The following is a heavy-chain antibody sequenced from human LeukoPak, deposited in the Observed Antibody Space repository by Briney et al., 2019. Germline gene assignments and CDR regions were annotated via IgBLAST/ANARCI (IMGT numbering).Heavy chain of an antibody. D-gene: IGHD3-10*01. CDR1: GYTFTGYY. CDR3: ATSGRFGEDYFDY. V-gene: IGHV1-2*04. CDR2: INPNSGGT. J-gene: IGHJ4*02. Sequence: ASVKVSCKASGYTFTGYYMHWVRQAPGQGLEWMGWINPNSGGTNYAQKLQGWVTMTRDTSISTAYMELSRLRSDDTAVYYCATSGRFGEDYFDYWGQGTLVTVSS.